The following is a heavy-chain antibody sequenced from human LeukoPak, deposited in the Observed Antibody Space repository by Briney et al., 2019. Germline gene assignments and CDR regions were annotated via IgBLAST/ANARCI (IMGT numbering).Heavy chain of an antibody. CDR2: VYYSGST. CDR3: ARRRPWIASLDP. CDR1: GGSISSNSYY. J-gene: IGHJ5*02. V-gene: IGHV4-39*07. D-gene: IGHD5-12*01. Sequence: PSETLSLTCTVSGGSISSNSYYWGWIRQPPGKGLEWIGSVYYSGSTYYNPSLKSRVTISVDTSKNQFSLKLSSVTAADTAVYYCARRRPWIASLDPWGQGTLVTVSS.